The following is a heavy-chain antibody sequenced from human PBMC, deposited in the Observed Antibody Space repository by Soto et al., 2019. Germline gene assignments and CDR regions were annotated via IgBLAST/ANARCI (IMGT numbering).Heavy chain of an antibody. Sequence: GGSLRLSCAGSGFTFSDYYMSWIRQAPGQGLEWVSYMSSSGVTVFYADSVKGRFTISRDNAKNSLYLQMYSLRAEGSAVYYCARNTIAAAGADYYGLDVWGQGTTVTSP. CDR1: GFTFSDYY. D-gene: IGHD6-13*01. CDR2: MSSSGVTV. V-gene: IGHV3-11*01. J-gene: IGHJ6*02. CDR3: ARNTIAAAGADYYGLDV.